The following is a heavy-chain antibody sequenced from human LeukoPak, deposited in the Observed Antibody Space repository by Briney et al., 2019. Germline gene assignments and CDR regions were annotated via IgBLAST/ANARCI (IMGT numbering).Heavy chain of an antibody. CDR3: ARGYCSGGSCYFDPGRYFDY. CDR2: IYYTGST. Sequence: SETLSLTCTVSGGSIGSFYWSWIRQPPGKGLEWIGYIYYTGSTNYNPSLKSRVTISVDTSKNQFSLKLSSVTAADTAVYYCARGYCSGGSCYFDPGRYFDYWGQGTLVTVSS. V-gene: IGHV4-59*01. CDR1: GGSIGSFY. J-gene: IGHJ4*02. D-gene: IGHD2-15*01.